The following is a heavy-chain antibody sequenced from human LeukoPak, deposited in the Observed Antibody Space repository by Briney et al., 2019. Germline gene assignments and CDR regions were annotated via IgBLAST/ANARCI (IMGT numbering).Heavy chain of an antibody. V-gene: IGHV4-30-2*01. J-gene: IGHJ3*02. CDR3: ARDSAATVVTPSGGAFDI. CDR2: IYHSGST. CDR1: GGSISSVGYS. Sequence: SDTLSLTCAVSGGSISSVGYSWGWIRQPPGKGLEWIGYIYHSGSTYYNPSLKSRVTISVDRSKNQFSLKLSSVTAADTAVYYCARDSAATVVTPSGGAFDIWGQGTMVTVSS. D-gene: IGHD4-23*01.